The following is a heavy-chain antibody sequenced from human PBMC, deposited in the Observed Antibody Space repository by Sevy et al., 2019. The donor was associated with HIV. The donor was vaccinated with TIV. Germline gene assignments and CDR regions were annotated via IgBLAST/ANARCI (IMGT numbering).Heavy chain of an antibody. V-gene: IGHV3-33*07. CDR1: GFSFSWYW. CDR3: ARNYFDSRDLDAFDI. Sequence: GGSLRLSCAASGFSFSWYWMSWVRQTPDKGLEWVAVIWYDGSNKYYVDSVKGRFTISRDNSKNTLYLQMNSLRAEDTAVYYCARNYFDSRDLDAFDIWGQGTMVTVSS. D-gene: IGHD3-22*01. J-gene: IGHJ3*02. CDR2: IWYDGSNK.